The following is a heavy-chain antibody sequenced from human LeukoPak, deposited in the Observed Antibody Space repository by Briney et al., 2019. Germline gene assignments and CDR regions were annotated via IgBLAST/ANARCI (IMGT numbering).Heavy chain of an antibody. J-gene: IGHJ6*03. Sequence: PSETLSLTCTVSGGSISSYYWSWIRQPPGKGLEGIGYIYYSGSTNYNPSLKSRVTISVDTSKNQFSLKLSSVTAADTAVYYCARSGAAGTYYYYMDVWGKGTTVTISS. V-gene: IGHV4-59*01. CDR2: IYYSGST. CDR3: ARSGAAGTYYYYMDV. CDR1: GGSISSYY. D-gene: IGHD6-13*01.